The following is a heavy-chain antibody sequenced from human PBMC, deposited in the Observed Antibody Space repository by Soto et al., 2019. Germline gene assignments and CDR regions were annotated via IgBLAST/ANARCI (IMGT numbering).Heavy chain of an antibody. CDR2: INHSGST. CDR3: ARAPDSVDSSGFDY. V-gene: IGHV4-34*01. Sequence: SETLSLTCAVYGGSFSGYYWSWIRQPPGKGLEWIGEINHSGSTNYNPSLKSRVIISVDRSKNQFSLKLSSVTAADTAVYYCARAPDSVDSSGFDYWGQGTLVTVSS. D-gene: IGHD3-22*01. CDR1: GGSFSGYY. J-gene: IGHJ4*02.